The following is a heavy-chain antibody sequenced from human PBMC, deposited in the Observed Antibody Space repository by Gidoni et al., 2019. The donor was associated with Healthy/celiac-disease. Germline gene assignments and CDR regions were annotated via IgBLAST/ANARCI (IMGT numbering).Heavy chain of an antibody. Sequence: EVQLVESGGGLVKPGGSLRLSCAASGFTFGSTRLPWVPQAPGKGLAGVSSISSSSSYIYYADSVKGRFTISRDNAKNSLYLQMNSLRAEDTAVYYCARVRSMEYSSSRSDHYYYYGMDVWGQGTTVTVSS. D-gene: IGHD6-13*01. V-gene: IGHV3-21*01. CDR3: ARVRSMEYSSSRSDHYYYYGMDV. CDR2: ISSSSSYI. J-gene: IGHJ6*02. CDR1: GFTFGSTR.